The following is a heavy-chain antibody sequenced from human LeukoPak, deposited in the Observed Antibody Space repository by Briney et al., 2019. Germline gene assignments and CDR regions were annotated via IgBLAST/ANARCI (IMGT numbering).Heavy chain of an antibody. D-gene: IGHD4-17*01. J-gene: IGHJ4*02. CDR2: IRYDGSNK. CDR3: AKDMTAVTTSDY. V-gene: IGHV3-30*02. Sequence: GGSLGLSCATSGFSFSGYGMHWVRQAPGKGLEWVAFIRYDGSNKFYAYFVEGRFTISSDNSKNTLSLQMNSLRGEETAMYFCAKDMTAVTTSDYWGQGNLVTVSS. CDR1: GFSFSGYG.